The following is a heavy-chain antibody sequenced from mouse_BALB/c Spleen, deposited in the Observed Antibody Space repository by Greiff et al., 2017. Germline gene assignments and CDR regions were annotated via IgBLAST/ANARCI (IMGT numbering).Heavy chain of an antibody. CDR3: ARDEDRYYFDY. J-gene: IGHJ2*01. CDR2: IRNKANGYTT. Sequence: DVHLVESGGGLVQPGGSLRLSCATSGFTFTDYYMSWVRQPPGKALEWLGFIRNKANGYTTEYSASVKGPFTISRDNSQSILYLQRNTLRAEDSATYYCARDEDRYYFDYWGQGTTLTVSS. V-gene: IGHV7-3*02. D-gene: IGHD2-14*01. CDR1: GFTFTDYY.